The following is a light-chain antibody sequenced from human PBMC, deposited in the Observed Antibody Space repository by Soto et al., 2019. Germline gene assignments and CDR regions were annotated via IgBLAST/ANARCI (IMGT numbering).Light chain of an antibody. Sequence: IQMPQSPSSLPASVGDRVTITCRASQTISIYLNWYQRKLGKDPKLLMYHESTLQSWVPSRFSGSGSGTDFTLTISSLQPEDFATYYCQQAYSVPLTFGQGTKVEIK. CDR2: HES. J-gene: IGKJ1*01. V-gene: IGKV1-39*01. CDR1: QTISIY. CDR3: QQAYSVPLT.